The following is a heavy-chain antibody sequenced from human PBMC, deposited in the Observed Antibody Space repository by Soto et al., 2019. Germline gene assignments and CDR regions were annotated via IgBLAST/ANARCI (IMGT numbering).Heavy chain of an antibody. CDR2: IYYSGST. J-gene: IGHJ5*02. V-gene: IGHV4-30-4*01. D-gene: IGHD2-2*01. Sequence: PSETLSLTCTVSGGSISSGDYYWSWIRQPPGKGLEWIGYIYYSGSTYYNPSLKSRVTISVDTSKNQFSLKLSSVTAADTAVYYCARSSTSPDENWFDPWGQGTLVTVSS. CDR1: GGSISSGDYY. CDR3: ARSSTSPDENWFDP.